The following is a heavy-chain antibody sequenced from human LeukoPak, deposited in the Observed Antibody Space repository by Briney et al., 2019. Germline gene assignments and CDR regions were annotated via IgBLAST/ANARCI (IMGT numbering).Heavy chain of an antibody. CDR1: GFTFSSYA. CDR3: AELGITMIGGV. D-gene: IGHD3-10*02. J-gene: IGHJ6*04. V-gene: IGHV3-21*01. CDR2: ISSRSSYI. Sequence: GGSLRLSCAASGFTFSSYAMSWVRQAPGKGLEGVSSISSRSSYIYYADSVKGRFTISRDNAKNSLYLQMNSLRAEDTAVYYCAELGITMIGGVWGKGTTVTISS.